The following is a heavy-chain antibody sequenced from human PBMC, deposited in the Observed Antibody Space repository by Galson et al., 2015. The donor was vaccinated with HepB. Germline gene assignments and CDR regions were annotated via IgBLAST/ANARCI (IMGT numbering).Heavy chain of an antibody. CDR3: AKGRGQTSTSYGPDY. Sequence: SLRLSCAASGFTFSNYAMHWVRQAPGKGLEWVSAITGSGSDTHYPDSMKGRFTISRDNSKNTLYLLVNSLRAEDTAVYYCAKGRGQTSTSYGPDYWGQGTLVTVSS. J-gene: IGHJ4*02. V-gene: IGHV3-23*01. CDR2: ITGSGSDT. D-gene: IGHD6-13*01. CDR1: GFTFSNYA.